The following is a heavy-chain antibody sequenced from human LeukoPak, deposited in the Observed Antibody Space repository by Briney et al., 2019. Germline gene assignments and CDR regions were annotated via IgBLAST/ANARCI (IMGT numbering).Heavy chain of an antibody. J-gene: IGHJ6*03. V-gene: IGHV1-69*05. CDR2: IIPIFGTA. Sequence: GASVKVSCKASGYTFTNYGISWVRQAPGQGLEWMGGIIPIFGTANYAQKFQGRVTITTDESTSTAYMELSSLRSEDTAVYYCARRHILMEGYMDVWGKGTTVTVSS. CDR1: GYTFTNYG. D-gene: IGHD3-16*01. CDR3: ARRHILMEGYMDV.